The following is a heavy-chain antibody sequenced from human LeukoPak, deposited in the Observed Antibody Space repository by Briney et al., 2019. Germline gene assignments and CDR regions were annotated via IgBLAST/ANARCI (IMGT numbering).Heavy chain of an antibody. CDR2: ISSSSSTI. Sequence: GGSLRLSCAASGFTFSSYSMNWVRQAPGKGLEWVSYISSSSSTIYYADSVKGRFTISRDNSKNTLYLQMNSLRAEDTAVYYCAKDRVAAAPIPHDYWGQGTLVTVSS. V-gene: IGHV3-48*01. J-gene: IGHJ4*02. CDR1: GFTFSSYS. D-gene: IGHD6-13*01. CDR3: AKDRVAAAPIPHDY.